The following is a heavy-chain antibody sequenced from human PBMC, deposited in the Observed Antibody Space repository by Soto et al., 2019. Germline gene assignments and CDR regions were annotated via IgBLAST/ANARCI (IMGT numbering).Heavy chain of an antibody. D-gene: IGHD2-15*01. CDR3: AKDGIGGSAFRAYFDF. CDR2: IRYDGSNI. V-gene: IGHV3-33*06. Sequence: GKGLEWVAVIRYDGSNINYADSVMGRFTISRDNSKNTLYLEMNSLRAEDTAVYYFAKDGIGGSAFRAYFDFLGQGTLDTVTS. J-gene: IGHJ4*02.